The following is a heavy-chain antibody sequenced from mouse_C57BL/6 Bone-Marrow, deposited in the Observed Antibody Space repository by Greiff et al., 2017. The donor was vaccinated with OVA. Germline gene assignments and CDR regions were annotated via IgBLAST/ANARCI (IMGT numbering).Heavy chain of an antibody. CDR3: ALYDYRTWVAY. Sequence: VQLQQSGAELVRPGSSVKMSCKTSGYTFTSYGINWVKQRPGQGLEWIGYLYLGNGYTEYNEKFKGKATLTSDTSSSTAYMQLSSLTYEDTAIYYCALYDYRTWVAYWGQGTLVTVSA. CDR1: GYTFTSYG. J-gene: IGHJ3*01. V-gene: IGHV1-58*01. CDR2: LYLGNGYT. D-gene: IGHD2-4*01.